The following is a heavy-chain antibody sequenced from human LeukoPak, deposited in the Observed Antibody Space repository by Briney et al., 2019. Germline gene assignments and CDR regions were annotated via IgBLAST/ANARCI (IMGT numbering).Heavy chain of an antibody. Sequence: GGSLRLSCAASGFIFTNYFMSWVRQAPGKGLEWVASIKQDGSEKYYVDSVKGRFTISRDNAKNSLYLQMNSLRAEDTAVYYCVRAMDVWGQGTTVTVSS. CDR3: VRAMDV. V-gene: IGHV3-7*04. CDR1: GFIFTNYF. J-gene: IGHJ6*02. CDR2: IKQDGSEK.